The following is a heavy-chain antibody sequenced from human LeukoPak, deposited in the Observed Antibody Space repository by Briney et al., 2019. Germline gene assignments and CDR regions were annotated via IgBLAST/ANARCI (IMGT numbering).Heavy chain of an antibody. CDR3: AREGGDYDILTGYTN. CDR2: IIPIFGTA. D-gene: IGHD3-9*01. J-gene: IGHJ4*02. CDR1: GGTFSSYA. Sequence: GASVKVSCKASGGTFSSYAISWVRQAPGQGLEWMGGIIPIFGTANYAQKLQGRVTITADESTSTAYMELSSLRSEDTAVYYCAREGGDYDILTGYTNWGQGTLVTVSS. V-gene: IGHV1-69*13.